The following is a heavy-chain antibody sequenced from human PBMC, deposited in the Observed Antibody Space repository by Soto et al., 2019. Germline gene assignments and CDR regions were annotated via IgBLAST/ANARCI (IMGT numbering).Heavy chain of an antibody. V-gene: IGHV1-69*12. CDR1: GGTFSSYA. J-gene: IGHJ4*02. CDR3: VRVVPSPGYPDY. Sequence: QVQLVQSGAEVRQPASSVKVSCKTSGGTFSSYAISWVRQAPGQGLEWMGGVVPIVDTATYAQKFQGRVTTSAVESSSPAYIELSRLRSDITAVYYCVRVVPSPGYPDYWGQGTLVTVSS. D-gene: IGHD5-12*01. CDR2: VVPIVDTA.